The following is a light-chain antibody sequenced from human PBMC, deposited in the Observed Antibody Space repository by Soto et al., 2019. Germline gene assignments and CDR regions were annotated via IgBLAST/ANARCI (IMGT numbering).Light chain of an antibody. J-gene: IGLJ3*02. CDR3: CSYAGSSVWV. Sequence: QSVLTQPASVSGSPGQSITISCTGSNSDVGSYNLVSWYQQHPGQAPKLMIYEGSKRPSGVSNRLSGSKSGNTASLTISGLQAEGEADYYCCSYAGSSVWVFGGGTKVTVL. CDR1: NSDVGSYNL. V-gene: IGLV2-23*01. CDR2: EGS.